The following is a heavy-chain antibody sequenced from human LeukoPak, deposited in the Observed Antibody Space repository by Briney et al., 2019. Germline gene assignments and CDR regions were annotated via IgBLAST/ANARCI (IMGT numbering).Heavy chain of an antibody. CDR3: ARTVEMATIYAFDI. Sequence: SETLSLTCTVSGGSISSGSYYWSWIRQPAGKGLEWIGRIYTSGSTNYNPSLKSRVTISVDTSKNQFSLKLSSVTAADTAVYYCARTVEMATIYAFDIWGQGTMVTVSS. J-gene: IGHJ3*02. V-gene: IGHV4-61*02. D-gene: IGHD5-24*01. CDR2: IYTSGST. CDR1: GGSISSGSYY.